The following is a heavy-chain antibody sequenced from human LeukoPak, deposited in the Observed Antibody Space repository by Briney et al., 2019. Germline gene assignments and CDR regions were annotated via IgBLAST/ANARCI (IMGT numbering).Heavy chain of an antibody. J-gene: IGHJ4*02. D-gene: IGHD5-24*01. CDR2: ISSNSSYI. V-gene: IGHV3-21*04. CDR1: GFTFSSYS. Sequence: GGSLRLSCAASGFTFSSYSMNWVRQAPGKGLEWVSSISSNSSYIYYADSVKGRFTISRDNAKNSLYLQMNSLRAEDTAVYYCATVKAGYNMKPYFFDYWGQGTLVTVSS. CDR3: ATVKAGYNMKPYFFDY.